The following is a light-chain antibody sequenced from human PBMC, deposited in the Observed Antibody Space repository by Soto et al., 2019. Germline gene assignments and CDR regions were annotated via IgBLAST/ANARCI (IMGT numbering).Light chain of an antibody. CDR3: AAWDASLSGHV. CDR2: SDD. J-gene: IGLJ1*01. V-gene: IGLV1-47*02. CDR1: SSNIGSYP. Sequence: QSVLTQSPSASGTPGQRGTISCYGSSSNIGSYPVYWYQQLPGTAPKLLINSDDQRPSGVPDRFSASKSGTSASLAISGLRSEDEADSYCAAWDASLSGHVFGAGTKLAVL.